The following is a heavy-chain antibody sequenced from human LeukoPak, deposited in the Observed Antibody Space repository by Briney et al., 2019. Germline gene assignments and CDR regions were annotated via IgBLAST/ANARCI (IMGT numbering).Heavy chain of an antibody. D-gene: IGHD1-20*01. Sequence: GGSLRLSCAASGFSVSSNYMSWVRQAPGKGLEWVSVIYTGGSTYYADSVKGRFTISRDYSKDTLYLQMNSLRAEDTAVYYCARVEQYNWRPFDYWGQGTLVTVSS. J-gene: IGHJ4*02. CDR1: GFSVSSNY. CDR3: ARVEQYNWRPFDY. V-gene: IGHV3-53*01. CDR2: IYTGGST.